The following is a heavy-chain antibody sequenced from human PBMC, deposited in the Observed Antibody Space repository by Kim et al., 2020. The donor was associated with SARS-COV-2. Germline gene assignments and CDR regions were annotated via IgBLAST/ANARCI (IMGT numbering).Heavy chain of an antibody. CDR3: AKALYGSGNLYGMDV. CDR2: ISHDGRNK. CDR1: GFTFSTYG. J-gene: IGHJ6*01. V-gene: IGHV3-30*18. D-gene: IGHD3-10*01. Sequence: GGSLRLSCVASGFTFSTYGIHWVRQAPGKGLEWVAVISHDGRNKYFAGSVRGRFTISRDNSRNTLSLQMDTLRAEDTAVYYCAKALYGSGNLYGMDVWGQGTTVTVSS.